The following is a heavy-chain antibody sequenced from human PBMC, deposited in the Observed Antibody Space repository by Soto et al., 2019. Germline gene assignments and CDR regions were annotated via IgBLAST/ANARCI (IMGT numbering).Heavy chain of an antibody. CDR3: ARDLLNCSSTSCYSYYYYYYGMDV. J-gene: IGHJ6*02. Sequence: SETLSLTCTVSGSAISSYDWSWIRKPAGKGLEWSGRIYTSGSTNSNPSLKSRVPTSVGTSKNQFSLKLSSVTAAHTPVYYCARDLLNCSSTSCYSYYYYYYGMDVWGQGTTVTVSS. V-gene: IGHV4-4*07. CDR2: IYTSGST. CDR1: GSAISSYD. D-gene: IGHD2-2*01.